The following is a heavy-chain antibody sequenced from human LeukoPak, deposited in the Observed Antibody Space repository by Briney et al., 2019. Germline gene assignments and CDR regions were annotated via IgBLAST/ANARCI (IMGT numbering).Heavy chain of an antibody. CDR1: GYTFTGYY. D-gene: IGHD2-15*01. V-gene: IGHV1-2*02. J-gene: IGHJ5*02. CDR2: INPNSGGT. Sequence: GASVKVSCKASGYTFTGYYMHWVRQAPGQGLEWMGWINPNSGGTNYAQKFQGRVTMTRDTSISTAYMELSRLRSDDTAVYYCARDRWVAGSVAATRLWFDPWGQGTLVTVSS. CDR3: ARDRWVAGSVAATRLWFDP.